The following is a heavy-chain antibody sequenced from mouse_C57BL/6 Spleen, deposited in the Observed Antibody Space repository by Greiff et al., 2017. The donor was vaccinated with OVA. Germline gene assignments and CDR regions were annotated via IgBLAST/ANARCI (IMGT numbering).Heavy chain of an antibody. CDR2: INPGSGGT. CDR3: ARLGYDYDGGLGY. V-gene: IGHV1-54*01. CDR1: GYAFTNYL. J-gene: IGHJ3*01. D-gene: IGHD2-4*01. Sequence: QVQLQQSGAELVRPGTSVKVSCKASGYAFTNYLIEWVKQRPGQGLEWIGVINPGSGGTNYNEKFKGKATLTADKSSSTAYMQLSSLTSEDSAVYFGARLGYDYDGGLGYWGQGTLVTVSA.